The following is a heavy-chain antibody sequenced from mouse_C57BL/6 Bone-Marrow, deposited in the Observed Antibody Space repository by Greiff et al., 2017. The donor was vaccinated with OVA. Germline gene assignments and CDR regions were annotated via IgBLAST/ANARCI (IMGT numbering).Heavy chain of an antibody. D-gene: IGHD1-1*01. CDR1: GFTFSSYG. J-gene: IGHJ2*01. V-gene: IGHV5-6*01. CDR2: ISSGGGYT. Sequence: EVQLVESGGDLVKPGGSLKLSCAASGFTFSSYGMSWVRQTPDKRLEWVATISSGGGYTYYPDSVKGRFIISRDNAKNTLYLQMSSLKSEDTAMYYCARHGDYCSVFDYWGQGTTLTVSS. CDR3: ARHGDYCSVFDY.